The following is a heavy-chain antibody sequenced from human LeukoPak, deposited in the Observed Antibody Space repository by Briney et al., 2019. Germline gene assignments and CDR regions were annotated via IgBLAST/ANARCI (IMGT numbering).Heavy chain of an antibody. J-gene: IGHJ4*02. Sequence: PSETLSLTCTVSGGSISSSSYYWGWIRQPPGKGLEWIGSIYYSGSTYYNPSLKSRVTISVDTSKNQFSLKLSSVTAADTAVYYCAVCNRFLEWLHYFDYWGQGTLVTVSS. V-gene: IGHV4-39*01. CDR2: IYYSGST. CDR3: AVCNRFLEWLHYFDY. D-gene: IGHD3-3*01. CDR1: GGSISSSSYY.